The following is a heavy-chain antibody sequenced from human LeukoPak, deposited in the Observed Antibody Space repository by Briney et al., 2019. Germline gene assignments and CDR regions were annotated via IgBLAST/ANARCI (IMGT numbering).Heavy chain of an antibody. CDR2: INHSGST. V-gene: IGHV4-34*01. J-gene: IGHJ6*02. D-gene: IGHD6-13*01. Sequence: SETLSLTCAVYGGSFSGYYWRWIRQPPGKGLEWIGEINHSGSTNYNPSLKSRVTISVDTSKNQFSLKLSSVTAADTAVYYCARGRGSSWSGYYYYYYGMDVWGQGTTVTVSS. CDR1: GGSFSGYY. CDR3: ARGRGSSWSGYYYYYYGMDV.